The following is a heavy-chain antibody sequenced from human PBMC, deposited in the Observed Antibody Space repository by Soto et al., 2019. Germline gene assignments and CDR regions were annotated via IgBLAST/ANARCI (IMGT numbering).Heavy chain of an antibody. Sequence: GGSLRLSCAASGFTFSSYSMNWVRQAPGKGLEWVSSISSSSSYIYYADSVKGRFTISRDNAKNSLYLQMNSLRAEDTAVYYCARDPFRIAAAGMTGYYYMDVWGKGTTVTVSS. D-gene: IGHD6-13*01. J-gene: IGHJ6*03. CDR1: GFTFSSYS. V-gene: IGHV3-21*01. CDR2: ISSSSSYI. CDR3: ARDPFRIAAAGMTGYYYMDV.